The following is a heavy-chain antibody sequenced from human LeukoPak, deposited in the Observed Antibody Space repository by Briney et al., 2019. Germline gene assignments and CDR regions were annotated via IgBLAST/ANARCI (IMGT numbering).Heavy chain of an antibody. Sequence: PSETLSLTCTVSGDSSSNSIYYWGWIRQPPGRGLEWIGSIDYSGSTYYNPPLKSRATISIDMSKNQFSLKLSSVTAADTAVYYCAREYTLYRSGWFLDYWGQGTVVTVSS. V-gene: IGHV4-39*07. CDR3: AREYTLYRSGWFLDY. J-gene: IGHJ4*02. CDR2: IDYSGST. D-gene: IGHD6-19*01. CDR1: GDSSSNSIYY.